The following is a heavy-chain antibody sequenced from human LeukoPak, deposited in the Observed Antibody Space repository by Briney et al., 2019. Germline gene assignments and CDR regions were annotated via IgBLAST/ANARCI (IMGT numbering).Heavy chain of an antibody. CDR1: GFTFSSYS. CDR2: ISSSSYI. D-gene: IGHD5-12*01. Sequence: GGSLRLSCAASGFTFSSYSMNWVRQAPGKGLEWVSCISSSSYIYYADSVKGRFTISRYNAKNSLYLQMNSLRAEDTAVYYCARRGSGYDDPVDYWGQGTLVTVSS. V-gene: IGHV3-21*06. CDR3: ARRGSGYDDPVDY. J-gene: IGHJ4*02.